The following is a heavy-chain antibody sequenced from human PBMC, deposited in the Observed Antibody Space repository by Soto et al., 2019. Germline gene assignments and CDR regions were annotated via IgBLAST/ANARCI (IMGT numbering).Heavy chain of an antibody. Sequence: ESGGGVVQPGRSLRLSCAASGFPFSHYGIHWVRQAPGKGLEWLAVISYDGSNKHYADSVKGRFTVSRDNSKNTLYLQMNSLRAEDTAVYFCARYSGKYQGPIDYWGQGTLVTVSS. CDR3: ARYSGKYQGPIDY. CDR2: ISYDGSNK. J-gene: IGHJ4*02. V-gene: IGHV3-30*03. CDR1: GFPFSHYG. D-gene: IGHD1-26*01.